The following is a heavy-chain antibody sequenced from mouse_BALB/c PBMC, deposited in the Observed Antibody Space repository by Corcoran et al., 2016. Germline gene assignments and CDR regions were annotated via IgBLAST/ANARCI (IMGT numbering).Heavy chain of an antibody. CDR2: ISYDGSN. V-gene: IGHV3-6*02. J-gene: IGHJ1*01. D-gene: IGHD2-1*01. Sequence: DVQLQESGPGLVKPSQSLSLPCSVTGYSITSGYYWDWIRQFPGNKLEWMGYISYDGSNNYNPSLKNRISITRDTSKNQFFLKLNSVTTEDTATYYCARRNGNLVFFDVWGAGTTVTVSS. CDR3: ARRNGNLVFFDV. CDR1: GYSITSGYY.